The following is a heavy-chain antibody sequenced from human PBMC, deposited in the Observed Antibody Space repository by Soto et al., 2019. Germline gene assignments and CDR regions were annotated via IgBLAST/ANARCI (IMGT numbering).Heavy chain of an antibody. CDR1: GSSISSGDYY. CDR3: ARGSYYFDR. V-gene: IGHV4-30-4*01. CDR2: IYYSGST. J-gene: IGHJ4*02. Sequence: TSETLSLTCTVSGSSISSGDYYLSWIRQPPGKGLEWIGYIYYSGSTYYNPSLKSRVTISVDTSKNQFSLKLSSVTAADTAVYYCARGSYYFDRWGQGTLVTVSS.